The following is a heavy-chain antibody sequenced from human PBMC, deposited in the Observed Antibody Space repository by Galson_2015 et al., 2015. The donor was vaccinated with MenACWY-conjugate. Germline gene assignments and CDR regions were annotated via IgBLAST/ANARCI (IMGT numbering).Heavy chain of an antibody. CDR2: IHYSGST. Sequence: ETLSLTCTVSGGSISGYYWSWIRQPPEKGLEWIGYIHYSGSTNYNPSLKSRVTISVDSSKNQFFLKLSSVTAADTAVYYCARLVNPSEYFQHWGQGTLVTVSS. D-gene: IGHD3-9*01. J-gene: IGHJ1*01. CDR3: ARLVNPSEYFQH. V-gene: IGHV4-59*01. CDR1: GGSISGYY.